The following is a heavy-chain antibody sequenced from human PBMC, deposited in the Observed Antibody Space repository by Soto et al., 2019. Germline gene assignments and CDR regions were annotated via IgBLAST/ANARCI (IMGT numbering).Heavy chain of an antibody. J-gene: IGHJ5*02. CDR3: ARDVTGEYSGYDSIHNWFDP. Sequence: GGSLRLSCAASGFTFSSYGMHWVRQAPGKGLEWVAVIWYDGSNKYYADSVKGRFTISRDNSKNTLYLQMNSLRAEETAVYYCARDVTGEYSGYDSIHNWFDPWGQGTLVTVSS. V-gene: IGHV3-33*01. D-gene: IGHD5-12*01. CDR1: GFTFSSYG. CDR2: IWYDGSNK.